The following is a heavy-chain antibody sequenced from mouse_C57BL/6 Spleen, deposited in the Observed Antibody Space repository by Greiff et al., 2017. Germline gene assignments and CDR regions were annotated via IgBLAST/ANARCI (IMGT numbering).Heavy chain of an antibody. J-gene: IGHJ1*03. V-gene: IGHV3-8*01. CDR1: GYSITSDY. CDR3: ARYKTTGVAHWYFDV. Sequence: EVKLQESGPGLAKPSQTLSLTCSVTGYSITSDYWNWIRKFPGNKLEYMGYISYSGSTYYNPSLKSRISITRDTSKNQYYLQLNSVTTEDTATDYCARYKTTGVAHWYFDVWGTGTTVTVSS. D-gene: IGHD1-1*01. CDR2: ISYSGST.